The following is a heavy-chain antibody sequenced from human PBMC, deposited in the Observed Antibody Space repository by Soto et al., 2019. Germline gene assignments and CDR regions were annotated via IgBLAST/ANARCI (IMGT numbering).Heavy chain of an antibody. V-gene: IGHV3-9*01. CDR3: AKDNRGTWGFPGY. J-gene: IGHJ4*02. Sequence: GGSLRLSCAASGFTFDDYAMHWVRQAPGKGLEWVSGISWNSGSIGYADSVKGRFTISRDNAKNSLYLQMNSLRAEDTALYYCAKDNRGTWGFPGYWGQGTLVTVSS. CDR2: ISWNSGSI. CDR1: GFTFDDYA. D-gene: IGHD7-27*01.